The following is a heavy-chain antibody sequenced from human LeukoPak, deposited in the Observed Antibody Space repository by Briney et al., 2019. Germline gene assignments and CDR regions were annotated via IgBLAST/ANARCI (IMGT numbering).Heavy chain of an antibody. V-gene: IGHV3-23*01. CDR2: ISGSGGST. CDR3: AKGAYGGYGRGAFDI. Sequence: ETLSLTCTVSGYSISSGYYWGWIRQPPGKGLEWVSAISGSGGSTYYADSVKGRFTISRDNSKNTLYLQMNSLRAEDTAVYYCAKGAYGGYGRGAFDIWGQGTMVTVSS. D-gene: IGHD5-12*01. J-gene: IGHJ3*02. CDR1: GYSISSGYY.